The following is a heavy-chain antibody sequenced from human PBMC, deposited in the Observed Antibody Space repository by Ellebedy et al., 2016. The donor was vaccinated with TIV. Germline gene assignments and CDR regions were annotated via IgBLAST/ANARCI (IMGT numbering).Heavy chain of an antibody. CDR2: INPNSGGT. J-gene: IGHJ5*01. V-gene: IGHV1-2*02. Sequence: ASVKVSXXASGGTFNTHAISWVRQAPGQGLEWMGWINPNSGGTNYAQKFQGRVTMARDSSISTAYMELSSLGLDDTAVYYCARDIASPGSWWFDSWGQGILITVSS. CDR1: GGTFNTHA. CDR3: ARDIASPGSWWFDS. D-gene: IGHD6-13*01.